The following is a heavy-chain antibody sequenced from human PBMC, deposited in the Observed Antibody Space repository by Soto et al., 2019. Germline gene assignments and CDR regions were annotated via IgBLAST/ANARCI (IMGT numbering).Heavy chain of an antibody. CDR1: GGLFSSYP. V-gene: IGHV1-69*01. Sequence: QEQLVQSGAEVKKPGSSVKVSCKASGGLFSSYPISWVRQVPGQGLEWMGGIIPVFQTAYYTQRFQGRVTITADESTNTGYMALSRLRSEDTGIYYCARGGSGYTWFNEFWGQGTLVTVSS. J-gene: IGHJ4*02. CDR3: ARGGSGYTWFNEF. D-gene: IGHD3-22*01. CDR2: IIPVFQTA.